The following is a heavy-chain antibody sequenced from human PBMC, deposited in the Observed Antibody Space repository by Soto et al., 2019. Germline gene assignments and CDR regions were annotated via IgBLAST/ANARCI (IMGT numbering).Heavy chain of an antibody. CDR1: SGSISTSRSY. J-gene: IGHJ5*02. CDR3: ARQPTTGDTDLWFAP. Sequence: PSETLSLTCAVSSGSISTSRSYWAWIRQPPGKGLEWLANIFYSGSTFYNPSLASRVSVSVDTSKNEFSLKLRSVTAADTAVYYCARQPTTGDTDLWFAPWGQGTLVTVSS. CDR2: IFYSGST. D-gene: IGHD2-21*01. V-gene: IGHV4-39*01.